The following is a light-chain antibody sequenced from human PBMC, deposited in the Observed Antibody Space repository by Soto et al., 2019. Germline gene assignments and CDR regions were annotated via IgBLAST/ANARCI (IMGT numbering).Light chain of an antibody. J-gene: IGKJ3*01. CDR2: GAS. V-gene: IGKV3-20*01. CDR3: QQYGSSPFT. Sequence: EIVLTQSPGTLSLSPGESTTLSCRASQSVTGTYLAWYQQRLGQAPRLLIYGASSRATGIPDRFSGSESGTDFTLTISRREPEDFAVYYCQQYGSSPFTFGPGTKVDIK. CDR1: QSVTGTY.